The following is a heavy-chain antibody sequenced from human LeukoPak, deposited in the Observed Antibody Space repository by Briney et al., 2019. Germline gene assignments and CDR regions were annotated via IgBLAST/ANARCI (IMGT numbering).Heavy chain of an antibody. CDR2: IYYSGST. V-gene: IGHV4-61*05. Sequence: SETLSLTCTVSGGSISSSSYYWGWIRQPPGKGLEWIGYIYYSGSTNYNPSLKSRVTISVDTSKNQFSLKLSSVTAADTAVYYCARTSPWAVAGAAYYGMDVWGQGTTVTVSS. CDR3: ARTSPWAVAGAAYYGMDV. J-gene: IGHJ6*02. CDR1: GGSISSSSYY. D-gene: IGHD6-19*01.